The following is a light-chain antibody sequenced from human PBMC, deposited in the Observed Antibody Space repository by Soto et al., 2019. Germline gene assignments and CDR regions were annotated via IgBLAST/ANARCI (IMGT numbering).Light chain of an antibody. CDR1: NIGSKS. CDR3: QVWDSGPDHVV. V-gene: IGLV3-21*02. Sequence: SYELTQPPSMSVAPGQTATITCGGNNIGSKSVQWYQQKPGQAPVLVVYDDSDRPSGIPERFSGSNSGNTATLTISRVEAEDEADYSCQVWDSGPDHVVFGGGTKVTVL. CDR2: DDS. J-gene: IGLJ2*01.